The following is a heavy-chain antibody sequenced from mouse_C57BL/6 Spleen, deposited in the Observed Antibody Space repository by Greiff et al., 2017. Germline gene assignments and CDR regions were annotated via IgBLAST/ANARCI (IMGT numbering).Heavy chain of an antibody. CDR1: GYTFTSYW. CDR2: IDPSDSNT. D-gene: IGHD1-1*01. V-gene: IGHV1-69*01. CDR3: ARDYGSSYEFAY. Sequence: VLLQQSGAELVMPGASVKLSCKASGYTFTSYWMHWVQQRPGQGLEWIGEIDPSDSNTNYNQKFKGKSTLTVDKSSSTAYMQLGSLTSEDSAVYYCARDYGSSYEFAYWGQGTLVTVSA. J-gene: IGHJ3*01.